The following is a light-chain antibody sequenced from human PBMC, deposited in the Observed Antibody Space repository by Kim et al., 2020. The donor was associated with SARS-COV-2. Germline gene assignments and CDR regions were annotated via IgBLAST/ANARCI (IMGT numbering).Light chain of an antibody. V-gene: IGLV3-19*01. J-gene: IGLJ3*02. CDR2: GRN. CDR1: TIRNHF. CDR3: NSRDSSGYLGV. Sequence: SSELTQDPAVSVALGQTVTITCQGDTIRNHFVSWYQQRPGQTPVLVMYGRNIRSSGIPDRFSGSRSGNTASLTITGAQAEDEADYYCNSRDSSGYLGVFGGGTQLTVL.